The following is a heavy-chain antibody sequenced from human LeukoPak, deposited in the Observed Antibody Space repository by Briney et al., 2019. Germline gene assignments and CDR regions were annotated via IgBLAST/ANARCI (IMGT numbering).Heavy chain of an antibody. CDR1: GYTFTGYY. J-gene: IGHJ4*02. CDR2: INPNSGGT. D-gene: IGHD3-22*01. CDR3: AREPGEEYDSSGYPDY. V-gene: IGHV1-2*02. Sequence: GASVKVSCKASGYTFTGYYMHWVRQAPGQGLEWMGWINPNSGGTNYAQKFQGRVTMTRDTSISTAYMELSRLRSDDTAVYYCAREPGEEYDSSGYPDYWGQGTLVTVSS.